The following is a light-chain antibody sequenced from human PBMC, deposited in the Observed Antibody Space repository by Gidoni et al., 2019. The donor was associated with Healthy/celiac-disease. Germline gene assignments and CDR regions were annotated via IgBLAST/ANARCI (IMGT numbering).Light chain of an antibody. CDR1: SSDVGGYNY. J-gene: IGLJ2*01. V-gene: IGLV2-14*01. CDR3: SSYTSSSTLVV. Sequence: QSALTQPASVSGSPGQSITISCTGTSSDVGGYNYVSWYQQHPGKAPKLMIYDVSNLPSGVSSRFSGSKSGNTASLTISGLQAEDDADYYCSSYTSSSTLVVFGGGTKLTVL. CDR2: DVS.